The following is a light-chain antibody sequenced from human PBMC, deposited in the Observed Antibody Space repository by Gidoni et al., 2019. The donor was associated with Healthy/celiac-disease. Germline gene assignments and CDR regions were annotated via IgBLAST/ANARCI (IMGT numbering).Light chain of an antibody. Sequence: DIQMTQSPSSLSASVGDRVTINCRASQSISSYLNWDQQKPGKAPKLLIYAASSLQSGVPSRFSGIGSGTDFTLTISSLQPEDFTTYYCQHSYSTPHTFGQGTKLEIK. CDR3: QHSYSTPHT. CDR1: QSISSY. CDR2: AAS. V-gene: IGKV1-39*01. J-gene: IGKJ2*01.